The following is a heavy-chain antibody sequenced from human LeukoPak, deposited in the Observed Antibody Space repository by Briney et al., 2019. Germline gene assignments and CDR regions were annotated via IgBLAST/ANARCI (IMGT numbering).Heavy chain of an antibody. CDR1: GFTFSSYA. V-gene: IGHV3-23*01. J-gene: IGHJ3*02. CDR2: ISGSCGST. D-gene: IGHD3-10*01. CDR3: AKDYSTVDYGLVLSAFDI. Sequence: GGSLRLSCAASGFTFSSYAMSWVRQAPGKGLEWVSAISGSCGSTYYADSVKGRFTISRDNSKNTLYLQMNSLRAEDTAVYYCAKDYSTVDYGLVLSAFDIWGQGTMVTVSS.